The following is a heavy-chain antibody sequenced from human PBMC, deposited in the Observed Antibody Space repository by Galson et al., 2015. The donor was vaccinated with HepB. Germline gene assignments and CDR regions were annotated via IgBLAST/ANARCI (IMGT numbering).Heavy chain of an antibody. Sequence: QSGAEVKKPGESLKISCKGSGYNFTNYWIGWVRQMPGKGLEWMGIIYPDDSDTRYSPSFQGQVTISADKSINTAYLQWSRLKASDTAIYYCVRGIRVSTGGQIRYYFDYWGQGTVVIVSS. CDR3: VRGIRVSTGGQIRYYFDY. V-gene: IGHV5-51*01. J-gene: IGHJ4*02. CDR1: GYNFTNYW. CDR2: IYPDDSDT. D-gene: IGHD2-15*01.